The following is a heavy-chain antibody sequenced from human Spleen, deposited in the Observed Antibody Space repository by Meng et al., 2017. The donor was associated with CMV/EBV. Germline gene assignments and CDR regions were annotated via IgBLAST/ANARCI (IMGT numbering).Heavy chain of an antibody. CDR2: ISSSGYSI. D-gene: IGHD3-9*01. CDR3: ARSGGSLTGALPPDY. V-gene: IGHV3-11*04. CDR1: GFTFSDYY. Sequence: GESLKISCAASGFTFSDYYMSWIRQAPGKGLEWVSYISSSGYSIYYADSVKGRFTISRDNARNSLYLHIISRRAEDTAVYYCARSGGSLTGALPPDYWGQGTLVTVSS. J-gene: IGHJ4*02.